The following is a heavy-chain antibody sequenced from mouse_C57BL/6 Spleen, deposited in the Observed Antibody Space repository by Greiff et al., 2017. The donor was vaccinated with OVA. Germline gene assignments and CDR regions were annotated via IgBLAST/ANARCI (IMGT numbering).Heavy chain of an antibody. V-gene: IGHV2-2*01. Sequence: VKLVESGPGLVQPSQSLSITCTVSGFSFTSYGVHWVRQSPGKGLEWLGVIWSGGSTDYNAAFISRLSISKDNSKSQVFFKMNSLQADDTAIYYCARRGLWLRPWAMDYWGQGTSVTVSS. J-gene: IGHJ4*01. CDR2: IWSGGST. D-gene: IGHD2-2*01. CDR1: GFSFTSYG. CDR3: ARRGLWLRPWAMDY.